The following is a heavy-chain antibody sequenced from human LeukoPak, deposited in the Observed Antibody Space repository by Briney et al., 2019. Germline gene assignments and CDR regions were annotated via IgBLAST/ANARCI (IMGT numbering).Heavy chain of an antibody. Sequence: GGSLRLSCAASGFTFSNAWMSWVRQAPGKGLEWVSAISGSGGSTCYADSVKGRFTISRDNSKNTLYLQMNSLRAEDTAVYYCATVKQWLVSALDYWGQGTLVTVSS. V-gene: IGHV3-23*01. CDR3: ATVKQWLVSALDY. J-gene: IGHJ4*02. CDR1: GFTFSNAW. CDR2: ISGSGGST. D-gene: IGHD6-19*01.